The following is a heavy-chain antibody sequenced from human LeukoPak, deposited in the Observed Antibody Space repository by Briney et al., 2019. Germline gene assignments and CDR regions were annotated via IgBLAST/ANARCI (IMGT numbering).Heavy chain of an antibody. V-gene: IGHV3-48*01. Sequence: GGSLRLSCAASGFTFSNYAVTWVRQAPGKGLEWVSYISSTSSTIYYADPMKGRFTISRDNAKNSLYLQMNSLRAEDTAVYYCARDPPHGMDVWGQGTTVTVSS. CDR2: ISSTSSTI. J-gene: IGHJ6*02. CDR3: ARDPPHGMDV. CDR1: GFTFSNYA.